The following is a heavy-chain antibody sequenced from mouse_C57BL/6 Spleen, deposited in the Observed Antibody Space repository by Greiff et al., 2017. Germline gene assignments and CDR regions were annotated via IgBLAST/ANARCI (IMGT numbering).Heavy chain of an antibody. V-gene: IGHV5-4*01. CDR2: ISDGGSYT. Sequence: DVMLVESGGGLVKPGGSLKLSCAASGFTFSSYAMSWVRQTPEKRLEWVATISDGGSYTYYPDNVKGRFTISRDNAKNNLYLQMSHLKSEDTAMYYCARDPFSYYGSSYGYWGQGTTLTVSS. J-gene: IGHJ2*01. CDR1: GFTFSSYA. CDR3: ARDPFSYYGSSYGY. D-gene: IGHD1-1*01.